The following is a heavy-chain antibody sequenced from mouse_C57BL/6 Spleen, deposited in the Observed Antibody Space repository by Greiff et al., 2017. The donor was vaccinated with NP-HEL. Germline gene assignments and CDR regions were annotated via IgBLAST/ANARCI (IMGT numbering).Heavy chain of an antibody. V-gene: IGHV1-80*01. CDR2: IYPGDGDT. Sequence: VKLVESGAELVKPGASVKMSCKASGYAFSSYWMNWVKQRPGKGLEWIGQIYPGDGDTNYNGKFKGKATLTADKSSSTAYMQLSSLTSEDAAVYFCARWDGSSYVGYFDVWGTGTTVTVSS. CDR1: GYAFSSYW. D-gene: IGHD1-1*01. J-gene: IGHJ1*03. CDR3: ARWDGSSYVGYFDV.